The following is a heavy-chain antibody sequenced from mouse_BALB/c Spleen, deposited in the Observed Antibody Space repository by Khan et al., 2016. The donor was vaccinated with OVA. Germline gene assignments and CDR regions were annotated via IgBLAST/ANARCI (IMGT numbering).Heavy chain of an antibody. Sequence: VQLQESGPELVRPGVSVKISCKGSGYTFTDYAMHWVKQSPAKSLEWIGVISTYSGNTNYNQKFKGKATMTVDKSSSTAYMELARLTSEDSAIYYCARSYYGSSYAMDYWGQGTSVTVSS. V-gene: IGHV1S137*01. CDR1: GYTFTDYA. CDR3: ARSYYGSSYAMDY. CDR2: ISTYSGNT. J-gene: IGHJ4*01. D-gene: IGHD1-1*01.